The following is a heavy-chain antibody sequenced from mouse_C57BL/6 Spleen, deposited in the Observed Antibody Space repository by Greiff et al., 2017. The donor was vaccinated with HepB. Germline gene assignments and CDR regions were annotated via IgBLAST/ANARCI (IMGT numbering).Heavy chain of an antibody. D-gene: IGHD4-1*01. CDR3: ARALGSYYFDY. CDR2: ISDGGSYT. CDR1: GFTFSSYA. J-gene: IGHJ2*01. Sequence: EVQLQESGGGLVKPGGSLKLSCAASGFTFSSYAMSWVRQTPEKRLEWVATISDGGSYTYYPDNVKGRFTISRDNAKNNLYLQMSHLKSEDTAMYYCARALGSYYFDYWGQGTTLTVSS. V-gene: IGHV5-4*01.